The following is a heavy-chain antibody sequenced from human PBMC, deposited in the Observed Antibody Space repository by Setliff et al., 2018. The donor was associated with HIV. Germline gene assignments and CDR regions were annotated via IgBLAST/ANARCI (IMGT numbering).Heavy chain of an antibody. CDR3: ARAPTGVTNAFDI. J-gene: IGHJ3*02. CDR2: VHHTGYL. Sequence: SWVRQAPGQGLEWIAEVHHTGYLNYNPSLESRLTISVDTSRNQFSLRLSSVTAADTAVYYCARAPTGVTNAFDIWGQGTMVTVSS. V-gene: IGHV4-34*01. D-gene: IGHD2-8*02.